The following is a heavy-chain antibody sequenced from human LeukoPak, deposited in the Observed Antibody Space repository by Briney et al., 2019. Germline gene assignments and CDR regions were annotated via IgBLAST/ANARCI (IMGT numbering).Heavy chain of an antibody. J-gene: IGHJ3*02. CDR1: GFTFSSYS. CDR3: ARGQRIADAFDI. CDR2: ISSSSSYI. Sequence: GGSLRLSCAASGFTFSSYSMNWVRQAPEKGLEWVSSISSSSSYIYYADSVKGRFTISRDNAKNSLYLQMNSLRAEDTAVYYCARGQRIADAFDIWGQGTMVTVSS. D-gene: IGHD6-13*01. V-gene: IGHV3-21*01.